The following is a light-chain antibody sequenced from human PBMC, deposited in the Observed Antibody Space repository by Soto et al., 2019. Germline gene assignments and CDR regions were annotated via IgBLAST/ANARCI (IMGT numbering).Light chain of an antibody. Sequence: EILMTQSPSTLPVSPGERATLSCRASQSVSRKLAWYQQKPGQAPRLLIYGASTRATGIPARFSGSGSGTEFTLTISSLQYEDFAVYYCQQYNNWHPVTFGQGTKVDIK. CDR1: QSVSRK. CDR3: QQYNNWHPVT. CDR2: GAS. J-gene: IGKJ1*01. V-gene: IGKV3-15*01.